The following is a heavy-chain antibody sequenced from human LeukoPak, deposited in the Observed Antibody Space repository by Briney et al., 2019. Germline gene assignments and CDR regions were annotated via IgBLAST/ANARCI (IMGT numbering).Heavy chain of an antibody. D-gene: IGHD3-22*01. CDR3: ARIPSSGFYYGAFDI. CDR2: ISYSGST. CDR1: GSSMSTYY. J-gene: IGHJ3*02. Sequence: PSETLSLTCTVSGSSMSTYYWSWIRQPPGKGLECIGYISYSGSTNYNPSLKSRVTISVDTSKSQFSLRLSSVTAADTAVYYCARIPSSGFYYGAFDIWGRGTMVTVSS. V-gene: IGHV4-59*01.